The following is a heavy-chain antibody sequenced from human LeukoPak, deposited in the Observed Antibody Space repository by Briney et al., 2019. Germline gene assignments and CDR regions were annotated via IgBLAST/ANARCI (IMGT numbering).Heavy chain of an antibody. CDR1: GFTFSDYA. CDR2: ISYDGSNE. CDR3: ARNKPITSFFGMDV. D-gene: IGHD2/OR15-2a*01. V-gene: IGHV3-30*04. J-gene: IGHJ6*02. Sequence: GRSLRLSCAASGFTFSDYAMHWVRQAPGKGLEWVTVISYDGSNEYNADSVKGRFTISRDNSKNTLYLQMNSLRAEDTAVYYCARNKPITSFFGMDVWGQGTTVTVSS.